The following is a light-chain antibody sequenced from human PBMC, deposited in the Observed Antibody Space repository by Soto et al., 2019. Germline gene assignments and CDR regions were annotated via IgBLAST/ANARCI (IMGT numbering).Light chain of an antibody. CDR2: GAS. J-gene: IGKJ2*01. Sequence: EIVLTQSPGTLSLSQGERATLSCRASQSVRSSYLAWYQQKPGQAPRLLIYGASSRATGIPDRFSGSGSGTDFTLTISRLEPEDFAVYYCQQYGGSPPYTFGQGTKLEIK. V-gene: IGKV3-20*01. CDR1: QSVRSSY. CDR3: QQYGGSPPYT.